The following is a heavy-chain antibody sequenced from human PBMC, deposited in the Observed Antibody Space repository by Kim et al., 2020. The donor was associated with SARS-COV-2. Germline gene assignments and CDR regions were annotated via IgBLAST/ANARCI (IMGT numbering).Heavy chain of an antibody. CDR2: ISGGGSNT. J-gene: IGHJ3*02. Sequence: GGSLRLSCAASGFTFSSYAMSWVRQAPGTGLEWVSGISGGGSNTHYADSVKGRFTISRDNSRNTLYLQMNSLRAEDTAVYYCAKPSYYETTNPQHTDSLNIWGHGTMVTVSS. D-gene: IGHD3-22*01. CDR1: GFTFSSYA. CDR3: AKPSYYETTNPQHTDSLNI. V-gene: IGHV3-23*01.